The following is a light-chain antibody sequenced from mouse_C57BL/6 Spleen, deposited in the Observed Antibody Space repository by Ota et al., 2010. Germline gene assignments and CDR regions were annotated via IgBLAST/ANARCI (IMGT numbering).Light chain of an antibody. J-gene: IGKJ5*01. CDR2: SAS. V-gene: IGKV6-15*01. Sequence: DIVMTQSHKFMSTSVGDRVSITCKASQDVNSAVAWYQQKPGQSPKALIYSASYRYSGVPDRFTGSGSGTDFTLTISNVQSEAWQDYFCQQYSSYPLLTFGAGTKL. CDR3: QQYSSYPLLT. CDR1: QDVNSA.